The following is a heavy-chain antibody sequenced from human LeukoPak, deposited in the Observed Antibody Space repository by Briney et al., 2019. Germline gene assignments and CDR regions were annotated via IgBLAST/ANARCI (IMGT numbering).Heavy chain of an antibody. J-gene: IGHJ5*02. V-gene: IGHV4-34*01. CDR1: GGSFSGYY. CDR2: INHSGST. CDR3: ARGQWGDA. D-gene: IGHD3-16*01. Sequence: SETLSLTCAVYGGSFSGYYWSWIRQPPGKGLEWIWEINHSGSTNYNPSLKSRVTISVDTSKNQFALKLSSVTAADTAVYYCARGQWGDAWGQGTLVTVSS.